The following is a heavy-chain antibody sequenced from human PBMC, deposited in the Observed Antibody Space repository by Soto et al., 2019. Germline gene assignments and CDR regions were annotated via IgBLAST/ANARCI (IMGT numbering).Heavy chain of an antibody. CDR2: ISAYNGNT. CDR1: GYTFTSYG. Sequence: EASVKVSRKASGYTFTSYGISWMRQAPGQGLEWMGWISAYNGNTYYAQKFQGRVTLTTDTSTSTAYMELRSLRSDDTAMYYCARDLLLPRSVAYGMDVWGQGTTVTVSS. CDR3: ARDLLLPRSVAYGMDV. V-gene: IGHV1-18*04. J-gene: IGHJ6*02. D-gene: IGHD2-15*01.